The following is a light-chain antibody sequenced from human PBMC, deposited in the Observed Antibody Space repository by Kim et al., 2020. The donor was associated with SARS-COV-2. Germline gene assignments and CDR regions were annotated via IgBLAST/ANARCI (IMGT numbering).Light chain of an antibody. V-gene: IGKV1-27*01. CDR3: QKYNSVPLT. CDR2: AAS. Sequence: ASIGDRVTITCRGSQGITNYLAWYQQKPGKVPMLLIYAASALQSGVPSRFSGSGSATDFTLTISNLQPEDVATYYCQKYNSVPLTFGGGTKVDIK. J-gene: IGKJ4*01. CDR1: QGITNY.